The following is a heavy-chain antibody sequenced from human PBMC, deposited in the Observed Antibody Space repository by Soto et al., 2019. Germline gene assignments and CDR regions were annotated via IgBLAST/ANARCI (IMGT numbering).Heavy chain of an antibody. CDR2: IHYRGSA. J-gene: IGHJ3*02. Sequence: QVQLQESGPGPVKPSQTLSLTCTVSGGSISNNNYFWSWIRQHPGKGLEWIGYIHYRGSAYYNPSLSGRVTILVDTTKNQFSMKLSSVTAADTAMYYCAREVNVPADADAFDIWGQGTMVTVSS. V-gene: IGHV4-31*03. D-gene: IGHD2-2*01. CDR3: AREVNVPADADAFDI. CDR1: GGSISNNNYF.